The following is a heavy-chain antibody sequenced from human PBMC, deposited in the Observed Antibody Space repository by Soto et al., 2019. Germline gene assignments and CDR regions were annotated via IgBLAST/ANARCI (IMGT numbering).Heavy chain of an antibody. D-gene: IGHD2-2*01. V-gene: IGHV3-74*01. Sequence: GGSLRLSCAASGFTFSDHWMHWVRQAAGKGLVWVSRIKGDGSYTNYADSVKGRFTIIRDNAKNTLYLQMNSLRAEDTAVYYCARLGSTNTFDIWGLGTKGTVSS. J-gene: IGHJ3*02. CDR1: GFTFSDHW. CDR3: ARLGSTNTFDI. CDR2: IKGDGSYT.